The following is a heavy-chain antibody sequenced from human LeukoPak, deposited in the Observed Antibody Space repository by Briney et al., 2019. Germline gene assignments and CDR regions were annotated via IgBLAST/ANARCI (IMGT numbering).Heavy chain of an antibody. CDR2: ISYDGSNK. CDR3: ARDPLSSSSFDL. CDR1: GFTFSSYG. J-gene: IGHJ4*02. V-gene: IGHV3-30*03. D-gene: IGHD6-13*01. Sequence: GSLRLSCAASGFTFSSYGMHWVRQAPGKGLEWVAVISYDGSNKYYADSVKGRFTISRDNAKNSLYLQMNSLRAEDTAVYYCARDPLSSSSFDLWGQGTLVTVSS.